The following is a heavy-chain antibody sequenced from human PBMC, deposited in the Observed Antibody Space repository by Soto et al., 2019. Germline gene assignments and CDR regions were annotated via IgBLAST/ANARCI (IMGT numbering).Heavy chain of an antibody. CDR2: INGDESTT. D-gene: IGHD6-13*01. Sequence: EVQLVESGGGLVQPGGSLRLSCAASGFTFSTYWMHWVRQAPGEGLVWVSRINGDESTTNYADSVEGRFTISRDNAKNTQYLQMSSLRAEDTAVYYCARGVPRVYGMDVWGQGTTVTVSS. CDR1: GFTFSTYW. V-gene: IGHV3-74*01. J-gene: IGHJ6*02. CDR3: ARGVPRVYGMDV.